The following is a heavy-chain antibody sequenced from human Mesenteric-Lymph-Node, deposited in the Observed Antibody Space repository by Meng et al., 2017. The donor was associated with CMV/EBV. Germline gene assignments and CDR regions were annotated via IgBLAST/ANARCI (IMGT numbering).Heavy chain of an antibody. CDR2: INTNNDDT. V-gene: IGHV1-2*02. J-gene: IGHJ4*02. CDR3: AKDGGGYLDYYFDY. Sequence: KASEDKFTDYYMQWVRQAPGQGLEWMGWINTNNDDTNYAQKFKGRVTMTRDMSINTVYMELTRLRSDDTAVYYCAKDGGGYLDYYFDYWGQGTLVTVSS. CDR1: EDKFTDYY. D-gene: IGHD1-26*01.